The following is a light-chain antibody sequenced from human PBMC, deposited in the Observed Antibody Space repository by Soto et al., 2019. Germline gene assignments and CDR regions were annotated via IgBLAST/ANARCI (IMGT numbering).Light chain of an antibody. V-gene: IGKV3-11*01. J-gene: IGKJ1*01. CDR1: QSVSSY. CDR3: HQHGGSPET. Sequence: EVVLTQSPATLSLSPGESATLSCRASQSVSSYLAWYQQKPGQGPRLLIYDASNRATGVSARFSGSGSGTDFTLTISRLEPEDSGIYHCHQHGGSPETFGQGTKVDIK. CDR2: DAS.